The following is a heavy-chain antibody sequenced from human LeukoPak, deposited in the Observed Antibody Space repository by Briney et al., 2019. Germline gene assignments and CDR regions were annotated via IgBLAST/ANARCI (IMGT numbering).Heavy chain of an antibody. CDR2: ISGSSGET. J-gene: IGHJ4*02. CDR1: GFSFPSFG. V-gene: IGHV1-18*01. D-gene: IGHD6-19*01. Sequence: ASVKVSCKPSGFSFPSFGISWVRQAPGQGLEWRGWISGSSGETNSAQKFQGRITLTTDTSTRTAYMELRSLRSDDTAVYYCARVLAGHPGYWGQGTLVTVSS. CDR3: ARVLAGHPGY.